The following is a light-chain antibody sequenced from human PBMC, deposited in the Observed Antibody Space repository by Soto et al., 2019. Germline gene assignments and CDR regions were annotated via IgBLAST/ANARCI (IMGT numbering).Light chain of an antibody. CDR1: QSVTSY. CDR2: GAS. CDR3: QQRSNWPCT. Sequence: EIVLTQSPATLSLSPGERATLSCRASQSVTSYLAWYQQKPGQAPRLLIYGASNRATGIPARFSAFGSRTDFTLTISSLEPEDFAVYYCQQRSNWPCTFGPGTKVDLK. V-gene: IGKV3-11*01. J-gene: IGKJ3*01.